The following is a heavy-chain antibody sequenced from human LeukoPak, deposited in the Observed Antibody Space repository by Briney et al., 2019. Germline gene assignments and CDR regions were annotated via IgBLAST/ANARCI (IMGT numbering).Heavy chain of an antibody. V-gene: IGHV3-21*01. J-gene: IGHJ4*02. Sequence: GGSLRLSCVGSGFTFSSYSMNWVRQAPGKGLEWVSSISSSSSYIYYADSVKGRFTISRDNAKNSLYLQMNSLRAEDTAVYYCARRAQRAVTTSLDYWGQGTLVTVSS. CDR1: GFTFSSYS. CDR3: ARRAQRAVTTSLDY. CDR2: ISSSSSYI. D-gene: IGHD4-17*01.